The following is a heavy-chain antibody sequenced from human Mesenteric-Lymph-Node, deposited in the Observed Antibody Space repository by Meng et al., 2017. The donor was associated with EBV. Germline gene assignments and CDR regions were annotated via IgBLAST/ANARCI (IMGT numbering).Heavy chain of an antibody. D-gene: IGHD3/OR15-3a*01. J-gene: IGHJ4*02. CDR2: IGGSGRNT. CDR1: GFTFSNYA. CDR3: AKEEYDFWSGYLY. V-gene: IGHV3-23*04. Sequence: VQLVESXXXXXQXXGXXRLSCAASGFTFSNYAMTWVRQAPGKGLEWVSIIGGSGRNTYYADSVKGRFTVSRDNSKNTLYLQMNSLRAEDTAVYYCAKEEYDFWSGYLYWGQGTLVTVSS.